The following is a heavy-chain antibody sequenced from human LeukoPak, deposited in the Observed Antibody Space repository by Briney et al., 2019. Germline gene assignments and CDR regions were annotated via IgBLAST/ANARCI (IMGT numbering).Heavy chain of an antibody. V-gene: IGHV1-18*01. D-gene: IGHD3-10*01. J-gene: IGHJ4*02. Sequence: GASVKVSCKASGYTFTSYGISWVRQAPGQGLEWMGWISAYNGNTNYAQKLQGRVTMTTDTSTSTAYMELRSLRSDDTAVYYCARVGPSGGHRAYYFDYWGQGTLVTVSS. CDR3: ARVGPSGGHRAYYFDY. CDR1: GYTFTSYG. CDR2: ISAYNGNT.